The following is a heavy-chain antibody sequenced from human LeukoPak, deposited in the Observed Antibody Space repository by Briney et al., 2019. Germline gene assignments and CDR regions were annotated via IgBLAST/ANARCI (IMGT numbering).Heavy chain of an antibody. Sequence: PGGSLRLSCVASGFAYESYTMSWVRQAPGKGLEWVSAIGGDPNDTYYAASVKGRFTISRDNSKNTMYLQMNSLRAGDAAVYYCAKGVVDRGADCWGQGALVTVSS. D-gene: IGHD2-15*01. CDR1: GFAYESYT. CDR3: AKGVVDRGADC. CDR2: IGGDPNDT. V-gene: IGHV3-23*01. J-gene: IGHJ4*02.